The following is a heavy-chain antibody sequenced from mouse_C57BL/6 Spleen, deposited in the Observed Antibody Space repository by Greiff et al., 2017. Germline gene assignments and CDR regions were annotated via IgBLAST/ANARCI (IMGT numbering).Heavy chain of an antibody. D-gene: IGHD3-3*01. CDR3: AREGHAMDY. CDR1: GYTFPSYW. CDR2: IDPSDSYT. V-gene: IGHV1-69*01. J-gene: IGHJ4*01. Sequence: QVQLQQPGAELVMPGASVKLSCKASGYTFPSYWMHWVKQRPGQGLEWIGEIDPSDSYTNYNQKFKGKSTLTVDKSSSTAYMQLSSLTSEDSAVYYCAREGHAMDYWGQGTSVTVSS.